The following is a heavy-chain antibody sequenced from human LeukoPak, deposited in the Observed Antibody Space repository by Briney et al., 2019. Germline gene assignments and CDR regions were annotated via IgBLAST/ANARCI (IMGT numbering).Heavy chain of an antibody. J-gene: IGHJ5*02. V-gene: IGHV4-4*07. CDR3: ARGFFPYGSGSSPFDP. CDR2: IYTIGST. Sequence: SETLTLTCTVSGGSISSYYWSWIRQPAGKGLQWIGRIYTIGSTNYNPSLKSRVTMSVDTSKNQFSLKLSSVTAADTAVYYCARGFFPYGSGSSPFDPWGQGTLVTVSS. CDR1: GGSISSYY. D-gene: IGHD3-10*01.